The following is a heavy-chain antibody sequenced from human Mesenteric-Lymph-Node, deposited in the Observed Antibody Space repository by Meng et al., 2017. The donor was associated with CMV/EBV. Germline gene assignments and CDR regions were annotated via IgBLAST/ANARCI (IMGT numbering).Heavy chain of an antibody. CDR3: AKNRRFSYGMDV. V-gene: IGHV3-53*01. Sequence: GGSLRLSCAASGFTVSSNYMSWVRQAPGKGLEWVSVIYSGDSTYYADSVKGRFTISRDNSKNTLYLQMNSLRAEDTAVYYCAKNRRFSYGMDVWGQGTTVTVSS. D-gene: IGHD3-3*01. J-gene: IGHJ6*02. CDR2: IYSGDST. CDR1: GFTVSSNY.